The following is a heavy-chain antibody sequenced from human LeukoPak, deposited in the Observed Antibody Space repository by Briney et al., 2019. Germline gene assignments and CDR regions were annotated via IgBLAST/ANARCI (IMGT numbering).Heavy chain of an antibody. Sequence: ASVKVSCKASGYAFTSYGISWVRQAPGQGLEWMGWISAYNGNTNYAQKLQGRVTMTTDTSTSTASMELRSLRSDDTAVYYCARDHQVPAYIVATMGDFDYWGQGTLVTVSS. J-gene: IGHJ4*02. CDR2: ISAYNGNT. CDR1: GYAFTSYG. V-gene: IGHV1-18*01. D-gene: IGHD5-12*01. CDR3: ARDHQVPAYIVATMGDFDY.